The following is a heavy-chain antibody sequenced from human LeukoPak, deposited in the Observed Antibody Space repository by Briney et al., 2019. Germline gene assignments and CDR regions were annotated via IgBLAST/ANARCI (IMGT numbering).Heavy chain of an antibody. Sequence: GGSLRLSCAASGLTFSNYAMNWVRQASRKGLEWVSGITDSGRKTYYADSVKGRFSISRDNSRNTVYLQVSDLRAEDTAVYYCAKITKATTPNYWGQGTLVTVSS. CDR2: ITDSGRKT. J-gene: IGHJ4*02. CDR3: AKITKATTPNY. D-gene: IGHD4-17*01. CDR1: GLTFSNYA. V-gene: IGHV3-23*01.